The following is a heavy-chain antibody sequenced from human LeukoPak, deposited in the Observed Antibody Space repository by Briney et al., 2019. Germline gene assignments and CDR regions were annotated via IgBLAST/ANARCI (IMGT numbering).Heavy chain of an antibody. CDR3: AKDVVPDSGWDLDY. CDR1: GFTFSTYS. V-gene: IGHV3-23*01. J-gene: IGHJ4*02. D-gene: IGHD6-19*01. CDR2: IYGNGERT. Sequence: GGSLRLSCVASGFTFSTYSMTWVRQAPGKGLEWVSSIYGNGERTFYADSVKGRFTIFRDNSKNTLYLEMLGLRPEDTAVYYCAKDVVPDSGWDLDYWGQGTLVTVPS.